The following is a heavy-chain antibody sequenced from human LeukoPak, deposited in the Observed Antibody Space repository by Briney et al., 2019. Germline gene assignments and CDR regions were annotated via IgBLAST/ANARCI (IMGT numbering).Heavy chain of an antibody. V-gene: IGHV4-34*01. CDR1: GGSFSGYY. CDR2: INHSGST. Sequence: SETLSLTCAVYGGSFSGYYWSWVRQPPRKGLEWIGEINHSGSTNYNPSLKSRVTISVDTSKNQFSLKLSSVTAADTAVYYCARDSSRYGSRWFDPWGQGTLVAVSS. D-gene: IGHD6-13*01. CDR3: ARDSSRYGSRWFDP. J-gene: IGHJ5*02.